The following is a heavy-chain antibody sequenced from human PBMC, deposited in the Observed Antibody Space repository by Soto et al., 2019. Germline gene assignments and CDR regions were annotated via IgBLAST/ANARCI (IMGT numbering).Heavy chain of an antibody. CDR2: INHSGST. CDR1: GGSFSGYY. J-gene: IGHJ5*02. D-gene: IGHD6-19*01. Sequence: CAVYGGSFSGYYWSWIRQPPGKGLEWIGEINHSGSTNYNPSLKSRVTISVDTSKSQFSLRLISVTAADTAVYYCTREQSDDNYFDPWGQGTLVTVSS. V-gene: IGHV4-34*01. CDR3: TREQSDDNYFDP.